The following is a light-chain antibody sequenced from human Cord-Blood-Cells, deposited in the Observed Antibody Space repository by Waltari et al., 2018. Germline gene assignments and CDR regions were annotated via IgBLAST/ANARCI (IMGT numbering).Light chain of an antibody. J-gene: IGKJ4*01. V-gene: IGKV3-15*01. CDR3: QQYNNWPPLT. CDR2: GTS. CDR1: QSVSSN. Sequence: DIVMTQSPATLSVSPGERATLSCRASQSVSSNLAWYQQKPGQAPRLRIYGTSNRATGIPARFSGSGSGTEFTLTISSLQSEDFAVYYCQQYNNWPPLTFGGGTKVEIK.